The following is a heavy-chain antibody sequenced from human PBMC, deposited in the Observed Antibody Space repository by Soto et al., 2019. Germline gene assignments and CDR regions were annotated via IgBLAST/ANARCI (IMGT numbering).Heavy chain of an antibody. D-gene: IGHD6-13*01. CDR1: GGSFSGYY. J-gene: IGHJ6*02. Sequence: QVQLQQWGAGLLKPSETLSLTCAVYGGSFSGYYWSWIRQPPGKGLEWIGEINHSGSTNYNPSLKSRVTISVDTSKNQFGLKLSSVTAADTAVYYCARGPGIAAAGTPYGMDVWGQGTTVTVSS. CDR2: INHSGST. CDR3: ARGPGIAAAGTPYGMDV. V-gene: IGHV4-34*01.